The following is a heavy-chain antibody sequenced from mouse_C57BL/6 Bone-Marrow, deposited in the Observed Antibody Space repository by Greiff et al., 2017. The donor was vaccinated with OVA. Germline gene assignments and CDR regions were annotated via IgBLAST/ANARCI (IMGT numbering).Heavy chain of an antibody. D-gene: IGHD1-1*01. CDR3: ARYPLYYYGSSYWYFDV. Sequence: EVQLVESGGGLVQPGGSLSLSCAASGFTFTDYYMSWVRQPPGKALEWLGFIRNKANGYTTEYSASVKGRFTISRDNSQSILYLQMNALRAEDSATYYCARYPLYYYGSSYWYFDVWGTGTTVTVSS. J-gene: IGHJ1*03. V-gene: IGHV7-3*01. CDR2: IRNKANGYTT. CDR1: GFTFTDYY.